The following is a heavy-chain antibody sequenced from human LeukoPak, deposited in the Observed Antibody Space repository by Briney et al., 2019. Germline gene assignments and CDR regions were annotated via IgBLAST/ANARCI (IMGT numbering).Heavy chain of an antibody. Sequence: KPSETLSLTCTVSGGSINTYYWRWIRQSPGKALEWIGYIYYSGSTSYNPSLKSRVTISVDTSKNQFSLKLSSVTAADTAVYYCARERGGDYSDAFDIWGQGTMVTVSS. J-gene: IGHJ3*02. CDR2: IYYSGST. V-gene: IGHV4-59*01. D-gene: IGHD4-11*01. CDR3: ARERGGDYSDAFDI. CDR1: GGSINTYY.